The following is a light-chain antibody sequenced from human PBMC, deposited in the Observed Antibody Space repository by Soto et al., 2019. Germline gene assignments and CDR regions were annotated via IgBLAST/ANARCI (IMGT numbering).Light chain of an antibody. CDR3: QQSFFIPRT. Sequence: DVHMTQSPSSLSASVGDRVTITCRASQNVWTYLNWYQHKPGKAPTLLIYGASDLESGVPARFSGTGSGTGFTLTISSLQSEDFATYYCQQSFFIPRTFGQGTKVDIK. V-gene: IGKV1-39*01. CDR1: QNVWTY. J-gene: IGKJ2*01. CDR2: GAS.